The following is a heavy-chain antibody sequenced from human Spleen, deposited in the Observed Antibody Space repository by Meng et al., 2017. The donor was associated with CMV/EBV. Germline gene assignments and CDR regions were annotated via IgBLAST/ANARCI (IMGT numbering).Heavy chain of an antibody. CDR2: ILPLTEGGAT. J-gene: IGHJ4*02. V-gene: IGHV3-15*07. CDR1: GFSSTNYY. CDR3: TSGNGKSDCDY. Sequence: AAGFSSTNYYLHWVRLSPGKGLESVGRILPLTEGGATDYVEPVKGRFPISRDDSENTVYLQMNSLRAEETGVYYCTSGNGKSDCDYWGQGTLVTVSS.